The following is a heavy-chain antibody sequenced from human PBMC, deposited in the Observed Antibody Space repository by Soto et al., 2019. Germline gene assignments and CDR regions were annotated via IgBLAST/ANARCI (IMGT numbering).Heavy chain of an antibody. CDR1: GYTFTSYG. CDR2: ISAYNGNT. V-gene: IGHV1-18*01. D-gene: IGHD1-26*01. Sequence: ASVKVSCKASGYTFTSYGISWVRQAPGQGLEWMGWISAYNGNTNYAQKLQGRVTMTTDTSTSTAYMELRSLRSDDTAVYYCAREGVTYSGSYYNAFDIWGQGTMVTVSS. J-gene: IGHJ3*02. CDR3: AREGVTYSGSYYNAFDI.